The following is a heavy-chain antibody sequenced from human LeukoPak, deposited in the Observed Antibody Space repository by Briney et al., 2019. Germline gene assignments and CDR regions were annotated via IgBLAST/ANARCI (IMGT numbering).Heavy chain of an antibody. V-gene: IGHV4-34*01. CDR2: INHSGST. D-gene: IGHD2-15*01. CDR3: ARVKVSYCSGGSCYRPVFDY. J-gene: IGHJ4*02. Sequence: KPSETLSLTCAVYGGSFSGYYWSWIRQPPGKGLEWIGEINHSGSTNYNPSLKSRVTISVDTSKNQFSLKLSSVTAADTAVYYCARVKVSYCSGGSCYRPVFDYWGQGTLVTVSS. CDR1: GGSFSGYY.